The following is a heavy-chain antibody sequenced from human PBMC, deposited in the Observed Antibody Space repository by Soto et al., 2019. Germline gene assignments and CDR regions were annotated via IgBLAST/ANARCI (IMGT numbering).Heavy chain of an antibody. D-gene: IGHD3-3*01. V-gene: IGHV3-23*01. CDR2: ISGSGGST. Sequence: EVQLLESGGGLVQPGGSLRLSCAASGFTFSSYAMSWVRQAPGKGLEWASAISGSGGSTYYADSVKGRFTISRDNSKNTLYLQMNSLRAEDTAVYYCAKAVDFWSGYYAGAFDYWGQGTLVTVSS. CDR1: GFTFSSYA. J-gene: IGHJ4*02. CDR3: AKAVDFWSGYYAGAFDY.